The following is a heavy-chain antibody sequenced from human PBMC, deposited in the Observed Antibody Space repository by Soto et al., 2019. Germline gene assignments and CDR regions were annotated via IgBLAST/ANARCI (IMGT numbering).Heavy chain of an antibody. D-gene: IGHD5-12*01. CDR1: GFTFSNYA. Sequence: EVQLVESGGGLVQPGGSLRLSCAASGFTFSNYAMHWVRQAPGKGLEYVSAISSHGDSTYYANSVKDRFTISRDNSKNTLYLQMGSLRIEDMAVYYCARRDGYNFDYRGQGTLVTVST. V-gene: IGHV3-64*01. CDR2: ISSHGDST. J-gene: IGHJ4*02. CDR3: ARRDGYNFDY.